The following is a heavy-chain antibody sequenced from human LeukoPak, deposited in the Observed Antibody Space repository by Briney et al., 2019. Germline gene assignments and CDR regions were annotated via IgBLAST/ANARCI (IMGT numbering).Heavy chain of an antibody. CDR1: GFSVSNYY. J-gene: IGHJ3*02. Sequence: GGSLRLSCAGSGFSVSNYYMSWVRQAPGKGLEWVSLIRDSGETFYADSVKGRFTISRDNSKNTMYLQMNRLRVEDTAVYFCARDSGIWFGTRDAFDIWGQGTMVTVST. CDR3: ARDSGIWFGTRDAFDI. CDR2: IRDSGET. D-gene: IGHD3-10*01. V-gene: IGHV3-66*03.